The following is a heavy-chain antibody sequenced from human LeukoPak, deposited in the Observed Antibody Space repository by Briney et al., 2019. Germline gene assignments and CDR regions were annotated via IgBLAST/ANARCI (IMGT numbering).Heavy chain of an antibody. Sequence: ASVKVSCKASGYTFTSYDINWVRQATGQGLEWMGWMNPNSGNTGYAQKFQGRVTMTRNTSISTAYMELSSLRSEDTAVYYCARYIAAAGTFNWFDPWGQGTRVTVSS. D-gene: IGHD6-13*01. J-gene: IGHJ5*02. CDR1: GYTFTSYD. CDR2: MNPNSGNT. V-gene: IGHV1-8*01. CDR3: ARYIAAAGTFNWFDP.